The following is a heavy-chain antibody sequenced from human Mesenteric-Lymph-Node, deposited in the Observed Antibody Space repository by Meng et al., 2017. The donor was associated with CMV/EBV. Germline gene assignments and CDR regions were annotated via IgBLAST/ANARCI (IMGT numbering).Heavy chain of an antibody. CDR3: ARDILWWSLDY. J-gene: IGHJ4*02. V-gene: IGHV3-11*04. CDR1: GFTFSDFH. D-gene: IGHD3-10*01. CDR2: IGSSGETM. Sequence: GGSLRLSCAASGFTFSDFHMSWIRQAPGKGLEWVSYIGSSGETMSYADSVRGRFTISRDNSKNSLYLQMNSLRAEDTAVYYCARDILWWSLDYWGQGTLVTVSS.